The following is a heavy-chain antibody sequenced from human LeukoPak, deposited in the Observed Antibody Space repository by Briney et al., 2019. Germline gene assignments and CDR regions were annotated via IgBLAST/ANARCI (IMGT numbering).Heavy chain of an antibody. V-gene: IGHV4-61*02. CDR1: GGSISSGSYY. J-gene: IGHJ3*02. Sequence: PSETLSLTCTVSGGSISSGSYYWSWIRQPAGTGLEWIGRIYTSGSTNYNPSLKSRVTISVDTSKNQFSLKLSSVTAADTAVYYCARWYYYDSSGYQTHAFDIWGQGTMVTVSS. D-gene: IGHD3-22*01. CDR3: ARWYYYDSSGYQTHAFDI. CDR2: IYTSGST.